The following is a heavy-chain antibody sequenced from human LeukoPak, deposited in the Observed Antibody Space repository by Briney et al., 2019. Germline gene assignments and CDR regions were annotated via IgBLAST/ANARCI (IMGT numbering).Heavy chain of an antibody. CDR2: ISSSSSYI. CDR3: ARDLSSSSTAYFQH. Sequence: GRSLRLSCAASGFTFSSYAMHWVRQVPGKGLEWVSSISSSSSYIYYADSVKGRFTISRDNAKNSLYLQMNSLRAEDTAVYYCARDLSSSSTAYFQHWGQGTLVTVSS. D-gene: IGHD6-6*01. J-gene: IGHJ1*01. V-gene: IGHV3-21*01. CDR1: GFTFSSYA.